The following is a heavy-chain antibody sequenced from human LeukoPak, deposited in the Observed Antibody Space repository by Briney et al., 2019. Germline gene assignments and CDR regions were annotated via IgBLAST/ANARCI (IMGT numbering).Heavy chain of an antibody. CDR1: GFTFSSYW. CDR3: AREVTMVRVPGGFDI. V-gene: IGHV3-7*01. J-gene: IGHJ3*02. CDR2: IKQDGSEK. Sequence: GGSLRLSCAAPGFTFSSYWMSWVRQAPGKGLEWVANIKQDGSEKYYVDSVKGRFTISRDNAKNSLYLQMNSLRAEDTAVYYCAREVTMVRVPGGFDIWGQGTMVTVSS. D-gene: IGHD3-10*01.